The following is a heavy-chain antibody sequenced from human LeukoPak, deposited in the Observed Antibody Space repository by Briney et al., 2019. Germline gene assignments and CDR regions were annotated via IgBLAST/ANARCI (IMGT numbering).Heavy chain of an antibody. CDR1: GGSISSGGYY. CDR3: ARDQYCSSTSCPSYYYYGMDV. D-gene: IGHD2-2*01. V-gene: IGHV4-31*03. Sequence: SQTLSLTCTVSGGSISSGGYYWSWIRQHPGKGLEWIGYIYYSGSTYYNPSLKGRVTISVDTSKDQFSLKLSSVTAADTAVYYCARDQYCSSTSCPSYYYYGMDVWGKGTTVTVSS. J-gene: IGHJ6*04. CDR2: IYYSGST.